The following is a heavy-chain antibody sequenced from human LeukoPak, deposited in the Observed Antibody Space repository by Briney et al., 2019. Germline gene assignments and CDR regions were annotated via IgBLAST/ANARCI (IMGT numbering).Heavy chain of an antibody. CDR1: GYSISSGYY. D-gene: IGHD6-19*01. CDR2: IYHSGST. J-gene: IGHJ4*02. Sequence: NPSETLSLTCTVSGYSISSGYYWGWIRQPPGKGLEWIGSIYHSGSTYYNPSLKSRVTISVDTSKNQFSLKLSSVTAADTAVYYCARDHSSGWPTNDPYFDYWGQGTLVTVSS. V-gene: IGHV4-38-2*02. CDR3: ARDHSSGWPTNDPYFDY.